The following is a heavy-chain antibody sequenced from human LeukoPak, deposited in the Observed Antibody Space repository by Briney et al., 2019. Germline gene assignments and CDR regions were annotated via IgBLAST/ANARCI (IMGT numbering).Heavy chain of an antibody. V-gene: IGHV3-23*01. CDR1: GFTFSSYA. J-gene: IGHJ4*02. D-gene: IGHD6-6*01. Sequence: PGGSLRLSCAASGFTFSSYAMSWVRRAPGKGLEWVSAISGSGGSTYYADSVKGRFTISRDNSKNTLYLQMNSLRAEDTAVYYCAKLYSSSSYFDYWGQGTLVTVSS. CDR3: AKLYSSSSYFDY. CDR2: ISGSGGST.